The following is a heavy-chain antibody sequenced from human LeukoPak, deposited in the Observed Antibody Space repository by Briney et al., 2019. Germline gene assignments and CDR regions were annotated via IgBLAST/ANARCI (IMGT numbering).Heavy chain of an antibody. V-gene: IGHV3-23*01. CDR3: AKDAVYYYDSSGYLDAFDI. D-gene: IGHD3-22*01. J-gene: IGHJ3*02. CDR2: ISGSGGST. Sequence: GGSLRLSCAASGFTFSRYWMSWVRQAPGKGLEWVSAISGSGGSTYYADSVKGRFTISRDNSKNTLYLQMDSLRAEDTAVYYCAKDAVYYYDSSGYLDAFDIWGQGTMVTVSS. CDR1: GFTFSRYW.